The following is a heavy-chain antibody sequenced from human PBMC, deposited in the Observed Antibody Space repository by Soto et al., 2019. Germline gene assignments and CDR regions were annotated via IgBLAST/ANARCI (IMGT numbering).Heavy chain of an antibody. D-gene: IGHD3-3*01. CDR2: ISSSSSYI. CDR1: EGTSSSYS. J-gene: IGHJ6*02. CDR3: ARDPSRDTYYAFWSAYYTYYYGIDV. V-gene: IGHV3-21*01. Sequence: VVLRPSCTACEGTSSSYSMNWIRQAPGKGLECVSSISSSSSYIYYADSVKGRFTISRDNAKNSLYLQMNSLRAEDTAVYYCARDPSRDTYYAFWSAYYTYYYGIDVWGQATTVTGSS.